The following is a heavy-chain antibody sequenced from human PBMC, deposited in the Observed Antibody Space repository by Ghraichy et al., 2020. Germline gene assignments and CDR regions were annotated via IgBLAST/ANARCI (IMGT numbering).Heavy chain of an antibody. Sequence: TLSLTFAVSGGSISSGDYSWSWIRQPPGKGLEWIGSIHQSGSTYFNPSLESRVTISIDKPKNQLSLKLSSVTAADTAVYYCARIANWFDPWGQGTLVTVSS. CDR3: ARIANWFDP. CDR2: IHQSGST. V-gene: IGHV4-30-2*01. J-gene: IGHJ5*02. CDR1: GGSISSGDYS.